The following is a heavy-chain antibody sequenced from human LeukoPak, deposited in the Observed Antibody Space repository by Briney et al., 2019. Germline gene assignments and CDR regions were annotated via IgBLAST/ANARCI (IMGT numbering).Heavy chain of an antibody. CDR1: GASIRSYY. D-gene: IGHD2-2*01. CDR3: ARLGGPAAVDY. CDR2: MYNSGST. V-gene: IGHV4-59*01. J-gene: IGHJ4*02. Sequence: SETLSLTCTVSGASIRSYYWSWVRQPPGRGLEWIGYMYNSGSTYYNPSLKSRVTISGDTSKTQFSLKLTSVTAADTAVYYCARLGGPAAVDYWGQGTPVTVSS.